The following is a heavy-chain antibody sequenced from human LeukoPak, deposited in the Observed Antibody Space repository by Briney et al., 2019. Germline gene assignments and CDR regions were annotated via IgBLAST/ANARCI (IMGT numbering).Heavy chain of an antibody. Sequence: ASVKVSCKASGYTFTGYYMHWVRQAPGQGLGWMGWINPNNGGTNYAQKFQGRVAMTRDTSISTAYMELSRLRSDDTAVYYCARDSSSSVCDYWGQGTLVTVSS. J-gene: IGHJ4*02. CDR2: INPNNGGT. V-gene: IGHV1-2*02. CDR1: GYTFTGYY. CDR3: ARDSSSSVCDY. D-gene: IGHD6-6*01.